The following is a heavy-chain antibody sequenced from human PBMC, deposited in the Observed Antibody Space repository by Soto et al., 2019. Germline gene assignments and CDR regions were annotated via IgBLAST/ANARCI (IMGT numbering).Heavy chain of an antibody. J-gene: IGHJ4*02. V-gene: IGHV4-31*03. D-gene: IGHD6-13*01. CDR2: IYYSGST. Sequence: SETLSLTCTVSGGSISSGGYYWSWIRQHPGKGLEWIGYIYYSGSTYYNPSLKSRVTISVDTSKNQFSLKLSSVTAADTAVYYCARVGGVAAAGTIDYWGQGTLVTAPQ. CDR3: ARVGGVAAAGTIDY. CDR1: GGSISSGGYY.